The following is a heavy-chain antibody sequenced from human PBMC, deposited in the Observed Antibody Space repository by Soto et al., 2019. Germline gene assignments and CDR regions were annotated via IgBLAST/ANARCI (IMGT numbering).Heavy chain of an antibody. CDR3: AKQGRPGLGDIPYYFYY. D-gene: IGHD3-10*01. CDR2: VSFHGSQR. J-gene: IGHJ4*02. V-gene: IGHV3-30*18. CDR1: GFTLSSYG. Sequence: QVQLVESGGGVVQPGRSLRLSCAASGFTLSSYGMHWVRQAPGKGLEWVAVVSFHGSQRYFADSVKGRFTISRDNSKNTLYLQKNSLRAEDTSGYYCAKQGRPGLGDIPYYFYYWGQGTLVTVSS.